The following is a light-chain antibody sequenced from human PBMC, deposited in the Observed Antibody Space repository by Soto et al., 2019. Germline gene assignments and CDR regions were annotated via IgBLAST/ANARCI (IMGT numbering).Light chain of an antibody. CDR2: AAS. J-gene: IGKJ1*01. V-gene: IGKV1-39*01. CDR3: QQSYTTPQRT. Sequence: DIQMTQSPSSLSASVGDRVTITCRASQSISKYLNWYQHKPGKAPKLLIYAASSLQSGVPSRFSGSGSGTDFTLTISSLQPEDFASYYCQQSYTTPQRTFGQGTKVEIK. CDR1: QSISKY.